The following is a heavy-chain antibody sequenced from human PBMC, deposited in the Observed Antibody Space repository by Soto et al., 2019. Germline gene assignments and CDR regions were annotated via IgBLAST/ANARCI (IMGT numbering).Heavy chain of an antibody. CDR2: ISYDGSNK. Sequence: GGSLRLSCAASGFTFSSYAMHWVRQAPGKGLEWVAVISYDGSNKYYADSVKGRFTISRDNSKNTLYLQMNSLRAEDTAVYYCATPYCSGGSCYPGNDYLGQGT. CDR1: GFTFSSYA. V-gene: IGHV3-30-3*01. D-gene: IGHD2-15*01. J-gene: IGHJ4*02. CDR3: ATPYCSGGSCYPGNDY.